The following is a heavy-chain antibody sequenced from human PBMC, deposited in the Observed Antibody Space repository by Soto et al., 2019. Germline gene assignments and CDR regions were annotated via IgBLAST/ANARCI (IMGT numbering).Heavy chain of an antibody. CDR1: GFSLSTSGVG. CDR3: APHPYHGSGPYSFDY. J-gene: IGHJ4*02. D-gene: IGHD3-10*01. CDR2: IYWDDDK. V-gene: IGHV2-5*02. Sequence: QITLKESGPTLVKPTQTLTLTCTFSGFSLSTSGVGVGWIRQPPGKALEWLALIYWDDDKRYSPSLRSRLTISKDTSKNPVGLTMTNKDPVENATNFFAPHPYHGSGPYSFDYWGQGTLVTVSS.